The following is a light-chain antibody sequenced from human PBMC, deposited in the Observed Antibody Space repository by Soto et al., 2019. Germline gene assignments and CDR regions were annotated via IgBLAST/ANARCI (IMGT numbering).Light chain of an antibody. Sequence: QSVLTQPASVSGSPGQSITISCTGTSSDVGGYNSVSWYQQHPGEAPKLIIYEVSNRPSGVSNRFSGSKSGNTASLTISGLQAEDEADFYCSSFTSSITYVFGTGTKVTV. CDR2: EVS. CDR3: SSFTSSITYV. V-gene: IGLV2-14*01. CDR1: SSDVGGYNS. J-gene: IGLJ1*01.